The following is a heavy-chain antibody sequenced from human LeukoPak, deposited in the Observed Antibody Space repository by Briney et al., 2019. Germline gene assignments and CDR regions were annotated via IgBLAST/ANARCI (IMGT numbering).Heavy chain of an antibody. D-gene: IGHD2-15*01. CDR3: ARSWVVAPPSSGMDV. V-gene: IGHV1-46*01. CDR2: INPSGGST. J-gene: IGHJ6*02. CDR1: GYTFTSYY. Sequence: ASVKVSCKAYGYTFTSYYMHWVRQASGQGLEWMGIINPSGGSTSYAQKFQGRVTMTRDTSTSTVYMELSSLRSEDTAVYYCARSWVVAPPSSGMDVWGQGTTVTVSS.